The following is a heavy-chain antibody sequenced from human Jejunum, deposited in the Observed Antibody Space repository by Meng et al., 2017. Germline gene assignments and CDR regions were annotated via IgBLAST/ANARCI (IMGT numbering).Heavy chain of an antibody. CDR1: GDSVSSNSAG. D-gene: IGHD1-26*01. Sequence: QIQLQQSGPGLVKPSKTVPLTCAISGDSVSSNSAGWNWIRQSPSRGLEWLGRTYYRSKWYIDYAVSVKSRITINPDTSKNQFSLHLNSVTPEDTAVYYCAGGGLVRSTRGYFDYWGQGTLVTVSS. V-gene: IGHV6-1*01. J-gene: IGHJ4*02. CDR2: TYYRSKWYI. CDR3: AGGGLVRSTRGYFDY.